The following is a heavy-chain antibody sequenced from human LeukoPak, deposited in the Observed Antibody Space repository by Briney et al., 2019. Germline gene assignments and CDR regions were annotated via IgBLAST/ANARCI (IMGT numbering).Heavy chain of an antibody. J-gene: IGHJ4*02. D-gene: IGHD1-26*01. CDR1: GYTFTSYY. V-gene: IGHV1-46*01. CDR2: INPSGGST. Sequence: ASVTVSCKASGYTFTSYYMHWVRQAPGQGLEWMGIINPSGGSTSYAQKFQGRVTITRDTSASTAYMELSSLRSEDTAVYYCARDHGGATGYWGQGTLVTVSS. CDR3: ARDHGGATGY.